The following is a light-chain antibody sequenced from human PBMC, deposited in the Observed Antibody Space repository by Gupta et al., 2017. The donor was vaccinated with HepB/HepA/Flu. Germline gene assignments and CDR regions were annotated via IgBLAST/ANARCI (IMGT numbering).Light chain of an antibody. J-gene: IGKJ1*01. CDR1: QSISSY. CDR3: QQSYSTPWT. Sequence: DIQMTQSPSSLSASVGDRVTITCRASQSISSYLNWYQQKPGKAPKLLIYAASSLQSGVPSRFSGSGSGTDFTLTISSMKPEDFATYYCQQSYSTPWTFGQETKVEIK. V-gene: IGKV1-39*01. CDR2: AAS.